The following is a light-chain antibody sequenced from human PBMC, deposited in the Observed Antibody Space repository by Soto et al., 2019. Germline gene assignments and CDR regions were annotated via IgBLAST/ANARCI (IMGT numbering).Light chain of an antibody. CDR3: CSYAGSSTFHYV. CDR1: SSDVGSYNL. CDR2: EVS. Sequence: SVLTQPASVSGSPGQSITLSCTGTSSDVGSYNLVSWYQQHPGKAPKLMIYEVSKRPSGVSNRFSGSKSGNTASLTISGLQAEDEADYYCCSYAGSSTFHYVFGTGTKVTVL. J-gene: IGLJ1*01. V-gene: IGLV2-23*02.